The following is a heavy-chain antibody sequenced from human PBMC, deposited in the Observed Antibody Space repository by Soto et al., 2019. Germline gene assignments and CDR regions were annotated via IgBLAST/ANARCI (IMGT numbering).Heavy chain of an antibody. CDR3: ARGDSTDCSNGVCSFFYYYGMDV. V-gene: IGHV1-2*04. D-gene: IGHD2-8*01. Sequence: ASVKVSCKASGYSFTDYHIHWVRRAPGQGLEWLGRINPKSGGTSTAQKFQGWVTMTTDTSISTASMELTRLTSDDTAIYYCARGDSTDCSNGVCSFFYYYGMDVWGQGTTVTVSS. CDR1: GYSFTDYH. CDR2: INPKSGGT. J-gene: IGHJ6*02.